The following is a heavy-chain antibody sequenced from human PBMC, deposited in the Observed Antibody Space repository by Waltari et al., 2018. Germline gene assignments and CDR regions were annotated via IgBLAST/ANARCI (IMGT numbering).Heavy chain of an antibody. D-gene: IGHD2-2*01. J-gene: IGHJ5*02. V-gene: IGHV1-2*06. CDR2: INPNSGAT. CDR1: GYTFTNYY. Sequence: QVQLVQSGAEVRQSGASVKVSCKASGYTFTNYYIHWVRQAPGQGLEWMGRINPNSGATNSAQKFQGRVTMTRDTSINTVYMELHSLTSGDTATYYCTKGRFGAVGSSTSCFDPWGQGTLVSVSS. CDR3: TKGRFGAVGSSTSCFDP.